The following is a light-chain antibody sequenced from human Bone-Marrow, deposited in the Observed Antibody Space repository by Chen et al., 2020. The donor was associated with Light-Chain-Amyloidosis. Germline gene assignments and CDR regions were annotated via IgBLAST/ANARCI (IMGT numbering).Light chain of an antibody. V-gene: IGKV1-33*01. J-gene: IGKJ3*01. CDR3: QQYDNPIT. CDR2: DAS. Sequence: DIWLTQSPSSLSAPAGDRVTITCRVSQGISSYLNWYQQKPGKAPKLLIYDASNLETGVPSRFSGSGSGTDFTFTISSLQPEDIATYYCQQYDNPITFGPGTKVDIK. CDR1: QGISSY.